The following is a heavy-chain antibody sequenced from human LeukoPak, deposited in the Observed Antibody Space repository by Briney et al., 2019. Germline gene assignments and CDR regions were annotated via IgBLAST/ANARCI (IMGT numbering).Heavy chain of an antibody. CDR1: GFPFNDYN. J-gene: IGHJ5*02. CDR3: ATDGAGFDT. Sequence: GGSLRPSCAPSGFPFNDYNRSWIRQAPGKGLEWLSYINIGGTNTHYADSVKGRFTISRDNAKKSLYLEMNNLRAEDTAVYYCATDGAGFDTWGQGVLVTVSS. CDR2: INIGGTNT. V-gene: IGHV3-11*01.